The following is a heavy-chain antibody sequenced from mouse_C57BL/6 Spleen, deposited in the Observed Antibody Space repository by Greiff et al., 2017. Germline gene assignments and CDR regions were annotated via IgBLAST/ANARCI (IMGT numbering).Heavy chain of an antibody. Sequence: VQLQQPGAELVKPGASVKMSCKASGYTFTSYWITWVKQRPGQGLEWIGDIYPGSGSTNYNEKFKSKATLTVYTSSSTAYMQLSSLTSEDSAVYYCASSGTGYFDYWGQGTTLTVSS. CDR2: IYPGSGST. V-gene: IGHV1-55*01. J-gene: IGHJ2*01. D-gene: IGHD4-1*01. CDR1: GYTFTSYW. CDR3: ASSGTGYFDY.